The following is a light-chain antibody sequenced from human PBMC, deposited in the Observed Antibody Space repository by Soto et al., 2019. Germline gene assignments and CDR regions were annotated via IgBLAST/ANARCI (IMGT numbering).Light chain of an antibody. J-gene: IGKJ4*01. CDR3: QQYYSYPLT. V-gene: IGKV1-9*01. CDR1: QDIAIY. CDR2: AAS. Sequence: QLTQSPSSLSASVGDRVTITCRASQDIAIYLAWYQQKPGEAPKLLIYAASTLQSGVPSRFSGSGSGTDFTLTISCLQSEDFATYYCQQYYSYPLTFGGGTKVDI.